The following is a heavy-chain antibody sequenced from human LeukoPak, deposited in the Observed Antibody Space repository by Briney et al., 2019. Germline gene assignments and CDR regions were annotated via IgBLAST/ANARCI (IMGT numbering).Heavy chain of an antibody. CDR2: ISSSSSYI. CDR3: ARVAAELSPPDY. J-gene: IGHJ4*02. V-gene: IGHV3-21*01. Sequence: GGSLRLSCAASGFTFSSYSMNWVRQAPGKGLEWVSSISSSSSYIYYADSVKGRFTISRDNAKNSLYLQMNSLRAEDTAAYYCARVAAELSPPDYWGQGTLVTVSS. CDR1: GFTFSSYS. D-gene: IGHD3-16*02.